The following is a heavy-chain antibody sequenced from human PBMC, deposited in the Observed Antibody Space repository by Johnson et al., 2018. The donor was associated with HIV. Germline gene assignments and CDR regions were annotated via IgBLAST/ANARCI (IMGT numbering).Heavy chain of an antibody. J-gene: IGHJ3*02. CDR2: ISSSGSTI. V-gene: IGHV3-11*04. D-gene: IGHD5-18*01. CDR3: ARGMWIPEIDAIDI. Sequence: QVQLVESGGGLVKPGGSLRLSCAASGFTVSSNYMSWIRQAPGKGLEWVSYISSSGSTIYYADSVKGRFIVSRDNAKNSLYLQMNSLRAEDTAMYYCARGMWIPEIDAIDIWGQGTMVTVSS. CDR1: GFTVSSNY.